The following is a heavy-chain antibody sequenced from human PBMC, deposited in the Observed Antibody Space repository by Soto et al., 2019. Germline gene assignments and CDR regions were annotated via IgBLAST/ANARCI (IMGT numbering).Heavy chain of an antibody. Sequence: APVKVSCKASGGTFSSYTISWVRQAPGQGLEWMGRIIPILGIANYAQKFQGRVTITADKSTSTAYMELSSLRSEDTAVYYCARVGGPRYYYYYGMDVWGQGTTVTVSS. J-gene: IGHJ6*02. CDR1: GGTFSSYT. V-gene: IGHV1-69*02. CDR3: ARVGGPRYYYYYGMDV. CDR2: IIPILGIA. D-gene: IGHD3-16*01.